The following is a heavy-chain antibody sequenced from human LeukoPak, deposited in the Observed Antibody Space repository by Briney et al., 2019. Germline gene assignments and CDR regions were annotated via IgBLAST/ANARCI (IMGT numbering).Heavy chain of an antibody. CDR2: ISWDGSTT. J-gene: IGHJ4*02. CDR1: GFIFDDYT. V-gene: IGHV3-43*01. CDR3: AKDERRIAATGSWGFDH. Sequence: GGSLRLSFATSGFIFDDYTMHWVRRAPGKGLEWVSPISWDGSTTYYADSVKGRFTISRDNTNNSLYLHLTSLRNDDTALYYCAKDERRIAATGSWGFDHWGQGTLVTVSS. D-gene: IGHD6-13*01.